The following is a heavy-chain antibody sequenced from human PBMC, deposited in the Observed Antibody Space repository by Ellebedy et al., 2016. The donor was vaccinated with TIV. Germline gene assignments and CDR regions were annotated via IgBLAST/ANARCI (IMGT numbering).Heavy chain of an antibody. CDR1: GYTFTSNY. CDR3: ARGGESSGYLFDY. Sequence: AASVKVSCKASGYTFTSNYMHWVRQAPGQGLEWMGIINPSGGSTSYAQKFQGRVTVTRETATSTVYMELNSLRSEDTAVYHCARGGESSGYLFDYWGQGTLVTVSS. CDR2: INPSGGST. J-gene: IGHJ4*02. D-gene: IGHD3-22*01. V-gene: IGHV1-46*01.